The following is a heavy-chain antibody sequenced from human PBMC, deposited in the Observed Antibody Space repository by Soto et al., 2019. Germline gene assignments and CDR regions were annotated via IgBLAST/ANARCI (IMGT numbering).Heavy chain of an antibody. Sequence: GGSLRLSCAASGFTFSSYAMSWVRQAPGKGLEWVSAISGSGGSTYYADSVKGRFTISRDNSKNTLYLQMNSLRAEDTAVYYCAKGGLTYYYDSSGYYYFDYWGQGTLVTVSS. J-gene: IGHJ4*02. D-gene: IGHD3-22*01. CDR1: GFTFSSYA. CDR2: ISGSGGST. V-gene: IGHV3-23*01. CDR3: AKGGLTYYYDSSGYYYFDY.